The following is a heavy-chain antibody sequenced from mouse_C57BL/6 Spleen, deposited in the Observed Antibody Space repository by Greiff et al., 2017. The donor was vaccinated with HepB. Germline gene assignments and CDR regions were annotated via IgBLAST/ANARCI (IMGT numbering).Heavy chain of an antibody. D-gene: IGHD1-1*01. Sequence: VKLQQPGAELVMPGASVKLSCKASGYTFTSYWMHWVKQRPGQGLEWIGEIDPSDSYTNYNQKFKGKSTLTVDKSSSTAYMQLSSLTSEDSAVYYCARGGGSSFLFAYWGQGTLVTVSA. CDR2: IDPSDSYT. CDR3: ARGGGSSFLFAY. V-gene: IGHV1-69*01. CDR1: GYTFTSYW. J-gene: IGHJ3*01.